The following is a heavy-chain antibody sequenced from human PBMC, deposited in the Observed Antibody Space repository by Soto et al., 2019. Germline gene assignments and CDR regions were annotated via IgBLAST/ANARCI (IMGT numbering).Heavy chain of an antibody. CDR2: IYYSGST. J-gene: IGHJ6*02. CDR1: GGSISSSSYY. V-gene: IGHV4-39*01. CDR3: ETPPFYYADSGRMDV. Sequence: PSETLSLTCTVSGGSISSSSYYWGWIRQPPGKGLEWIGSIYYSGSTYYNPSLKSRVTISVDTSKNQFSLKLSSVTAADTAVYYCETPPFYYADSGRMDVWGQGTTVTVSS. D-gene: IGHD3-22*01.